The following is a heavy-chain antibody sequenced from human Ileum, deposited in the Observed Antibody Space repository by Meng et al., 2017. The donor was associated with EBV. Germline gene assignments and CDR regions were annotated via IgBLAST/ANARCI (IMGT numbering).Heavy chain of an antibody. J-gene: IGHJ4*02. CDR3: AREVSNSSSWGSFDY. CDR2: IYHTGST. D-gene: IGHD6-6*01. CDR1: GDSMRGPNW. Sequence: VHLEGPGPGPVKPSGTLSVTCTVSGDSMRGPNWWHWVRQAPGEGLEWIGEIYHTGSTNYNPSLKSRVSMSVDQSRNQFSMRLTSVTAADTAVYFCAREVSNSSSWGSFDYWGQGALVTVSS. V-gene: IGHV4-4*02.